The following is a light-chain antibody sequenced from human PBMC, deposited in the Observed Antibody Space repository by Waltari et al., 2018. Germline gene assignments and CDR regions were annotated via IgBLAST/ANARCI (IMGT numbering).Light chain of an antibody. CDR3: QQRGNWPPWT. Sequence: EIVLTQSPATLSVSPGERATLSCRASQSVSSFLAWYQQKPGQAPRLLIYDTSNRATGIPARFTGSGSRTDFTLTISSLEPEDSVVYYCQQRGNWPPWTFGQGTKVEV. CDR2: DTS. J-gene: IGKJ1*01. V-gene: IGKV3-11*01. CDR1: QSVSSF.